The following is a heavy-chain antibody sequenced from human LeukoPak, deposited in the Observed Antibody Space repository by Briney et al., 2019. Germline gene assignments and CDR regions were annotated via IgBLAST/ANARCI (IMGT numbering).Heavy chain of an antibody. CDR2: ISYAGSSS. Sequence: QPGGSLRLSCAASGFTFSSYAMTWVRQAPGKGLEWVSTISYAGSSSYYADSVKGRFTISRDNSKNTLYLQMGSLRAEDTAIYYCGKDSRTGGPRAFDSWGQGTLVTVSS. D-gene: IGHD2-8*02. CDR3: GKDSRTGGPRAFDS. J-gene: IGHJ4*02. CDR1: GFTFSSYA. V-gene: IGHV3-23*01.